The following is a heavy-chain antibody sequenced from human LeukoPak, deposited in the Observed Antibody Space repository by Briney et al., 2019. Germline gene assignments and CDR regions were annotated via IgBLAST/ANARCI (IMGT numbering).Heavy chain of an antibody. Sequence: GASVKVSCKASGGTFSSYAISWVRQAPGQGLEWMGRIIPIFGTANYAQKFQGRVTITTDESTSTAYMELSSLSAEDTAVYYCARDSGPYYDYVWGSYPDYWGQGTLVTVSS. D-gene: IGHD3-16*02. J-gene: IGHJ4*02. CDR1: GGTFSSYA. V-gene: IGHV1-69*05. CDR2: IIPIFGTA. CDR3: ARDSGPYYDYVWGSYPDY.